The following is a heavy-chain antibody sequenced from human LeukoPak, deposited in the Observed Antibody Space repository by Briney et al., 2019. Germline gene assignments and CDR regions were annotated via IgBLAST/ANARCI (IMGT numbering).Heavy chain of an antibody. D-gene: IGHD2-15*01. CDR2: IFYSGST. Sequence: SETLSLTCAVSGGSINSGRYYWGWIRQPQGKGLEWIGSIFYSGSTYYNPSLKSRVTISVDTSKNQFSLKLSSVTAADTAVYYCARRKAYCSGSLCYADYWGQGSLVTVSS. CDR1: GGSINSGRYY. V-gene: IGHV4-39*01. J-gene: IGHJ4*02. CDR3: ARRKAYCSGSLCYADY.